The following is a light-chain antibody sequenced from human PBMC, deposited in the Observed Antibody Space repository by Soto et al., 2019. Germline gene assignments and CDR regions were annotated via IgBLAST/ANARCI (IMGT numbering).Light chain of an antibody. J-gene: IGKJ1*01. V-gene: IGKV1-5*01. CDR3: RQYNSYSGT. Sequence: DIQMTQSPSTLSASVGDRVNITCRASQSISSWLAWYQQKPGKAPKLLIYDASSLESGVPSRFSGSGSGTDFTLTISNLQPDDFATYYCRQYNSYSGTFGQGTKVEI. CDR1: QSISSW. CDR2: DAS.